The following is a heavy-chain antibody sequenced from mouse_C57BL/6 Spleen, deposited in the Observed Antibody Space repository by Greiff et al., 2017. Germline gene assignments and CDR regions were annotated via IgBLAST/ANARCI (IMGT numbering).Heavy chain of an antibody. CDR3: ARNYYGSSSYWYFDV. V-gene: IGHV1-76*01. Sequence: VKLMESGAELVRPGASVKLSCKASGYTFTDYYINWVKQRPGQGLEWIARIYPGSGNTYYNEKFKGKATLTAEKSSSTAYMQLSSLTSEDSAVYFCARNYYGSSSYWYFDVWGTGTTVTVSS. CDR2: IYPGSGNT. CDR1: GYTFTDYY. J-gene: IGHJ1*03. D-gene: IGHD1-1*01.